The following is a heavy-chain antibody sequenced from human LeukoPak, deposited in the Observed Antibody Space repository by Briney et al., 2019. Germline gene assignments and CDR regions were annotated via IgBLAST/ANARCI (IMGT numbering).Heavy chain of an antibody. Sequence: GGSLRLSCAASGFTFSDYYMSWIRQAPGKGLEVASHIRPSGNNIYYADSVKGRFTISRDNAKNSLYLQMNSLRAEDTAAYYCVPYSSSSGTLNYWGQGALVTVSS. CDR1: GFTFSDYY. D-gene: IGHD6-6*01. CDR3: VPYSSSSGTLNY. CDR2: IRPSGNNI. J-gene: IGHJ4*02. V-gene: IGHV3-11*04.